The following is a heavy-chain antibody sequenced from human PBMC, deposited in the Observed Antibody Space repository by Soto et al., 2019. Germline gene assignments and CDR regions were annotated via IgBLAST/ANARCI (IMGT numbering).Heavy chain of an antibody. J-gene: IGHJ4*02. Sequence: QVQLVQSGAEVKRPGASVTVACKTSGYGFRTYGISWVRQAPGQGLEWMGWISTYSGDTDYAQMFQDRITMTTDTSTSTVHMELRSLTLGDTAVYYCARGWDYTDYYGDYWGQGTLVTVSS. CDR3: ARGWDYTDYYGDY. CDR1: GYGFRTYG. D-gene: IGHD1-26*01. CDR2: ISTYSGDT. V-gene: IGHV1-18*01.